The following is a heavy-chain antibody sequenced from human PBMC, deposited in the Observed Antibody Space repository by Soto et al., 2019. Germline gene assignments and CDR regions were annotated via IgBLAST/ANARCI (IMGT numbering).Heavy chain of an antibody. CDR1: GFTFSHHS. CDR2: INSDTGYT. CDR3: VRGEEAGVWFDP. V-gene: IGHV1-3*04. J-gene: IGHJ5*02. Sequence: QVQLVQSGAEVTKPGASVQVSCKASGFTFSHHSIHWVRQAPGQRLEWMGWINSDTGYTKYSQKFQARLTITWDSSAKTAYMELISLQSEDTAVYYCVRGEEAGVWFDPGGQGTLVTVSS. D-gene: IGHD3-10*01.